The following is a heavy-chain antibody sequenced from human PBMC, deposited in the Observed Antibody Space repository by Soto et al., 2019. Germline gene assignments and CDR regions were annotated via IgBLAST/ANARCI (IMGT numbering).Heavy chain of an antibody. CDR1: GGSISSYY. CDR3: ERADTTRVRAPYGLDV. V-gene: IGHV4-59*01. D-gene: IGHD1-1*01. J-gene: IGHJ6*02. Sequence: SETLSLTCTVSGGSISSYYWSWIRQPPGKGLEWIGYIYYSGSTNYNPSLKSRVTISVDTSKNQFSLKLSSVTAADTAVYYCERADTTRVRAPYGLDVWGQGTTVTVSS. CDR2: IYYSGST.